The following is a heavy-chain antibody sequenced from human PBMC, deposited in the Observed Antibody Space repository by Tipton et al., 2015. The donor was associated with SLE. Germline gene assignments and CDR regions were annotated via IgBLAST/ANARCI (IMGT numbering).Heavy chain of an antibody. D-gene: IGHD3-10*01. CDR1: GFTFDDYT. V-gene: IGHV3-43*01. CDR2: ITWDGAFT. CDR3: ARHGGSGKYYRALDY. Sequence: SLRLSCAASGFTFDDYTMHWVRQAPGKGLEWVSLITWDGAFTYYADSVKGRFTISRDNSKNSLYLQMNSLRSEDTALYYCARHGGSGKYYRALDYWGQGILVTVSS. J-gene: IGHJ4*02.